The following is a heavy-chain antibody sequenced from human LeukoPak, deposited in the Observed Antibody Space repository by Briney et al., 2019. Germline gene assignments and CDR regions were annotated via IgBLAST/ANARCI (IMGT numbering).Heavy chain of an antibody. V-gene: IGHV3-30-3*01. CDR1: GFTFSDYA. Sequence: GRSLRLSCAASGFTFSDYAMHWVRQAPGKGLEWVAVVSKDGSDKYYPGSVRGRFTISRDNSKNTIYLQMDSLRAEDTAIYYCARDYWWNYDYWGQGTLVTVSS. D-gene: IGHD1-7*01. J-gene: IGHJ4*02. CDR2: VSKDGSDK. CDR3: ARDYWWNYDY.